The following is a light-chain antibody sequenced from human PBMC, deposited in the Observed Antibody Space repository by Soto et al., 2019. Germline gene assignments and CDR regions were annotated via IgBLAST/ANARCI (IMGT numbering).Light chain of an antibody. V-gene: IGLV2-23*03. Sequence: QSVLTQPASVSGSPGQSITISCTGTSSDVGSYNLVSWYQQHPGKAPKVMIYEGSKRPSRVSNRFSGSKSGNTASLTISGLQAEDEDDYYCCSYAGSRTLDVVFGGGTKLTVL. CDR3: CSYAGSRTLDVV. CDR2: EGS. CDR1: SSDVGSYNL. J-gene: IGLJ2*01.